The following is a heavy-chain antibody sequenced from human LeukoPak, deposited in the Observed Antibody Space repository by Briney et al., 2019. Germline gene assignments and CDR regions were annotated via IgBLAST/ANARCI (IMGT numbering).Heavy chain of an antibody. D-gene: IGHD3-3*01. CDR1: GFTFSSYG. CDR2: ISYDGSNK. J-gene: IGHJ4*02. Sequence: GGSLRLSCAASGFTFSSYGMHWVRQAPGKGLEWVAVISYDGSNKYYADSVKGRFTISRDNSKNTLYLQMNSLRAEDTAVYYCARTSSGYYIGYWGQGTLVTVSS. V-gene: IGHV3-30*03. CDR3: ARTSSGYYIGY.